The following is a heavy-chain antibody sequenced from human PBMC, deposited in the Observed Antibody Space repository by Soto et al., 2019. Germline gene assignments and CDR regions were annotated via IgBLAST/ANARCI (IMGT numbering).Heavy chain of an antibody. CDR1: GFTFGDYA. CDR2: ISWNSDKI. J-gene: IGHJ4*02. D-gene: IGHD3-3*01. V-gene: IGHV3-9*01. CDR3: TKGISVFGVGPTVDS. Sequence: EVQLVESGGGLVQPGASLSLSCAASGFTFGDYAMHCVRQLPGKGLEWVSGISWNSDKIDYVDSVQVRFTISRANAKNSLDLQMDDLRPEDTALYYCTKGISVFGVGPTVDSWGQATLVTVSS.